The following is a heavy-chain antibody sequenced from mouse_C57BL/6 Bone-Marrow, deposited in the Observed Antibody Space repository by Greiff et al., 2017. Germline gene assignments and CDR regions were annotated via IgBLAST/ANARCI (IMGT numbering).Heavy chain of an antibody. D-gene: IGHD1-1*01. CDR3: ARRGGSSYRFDV. V-gene: IGHV1-80*01. CDR2: IYPGDGDT. J-gene: IGHJ1*03. CDR1: GYAFSSYW. Sequence: QVQLQQSGAELVKPGASVKISCKASGYAFSSYWMNWVKQRPGKGLEWIGQIYPGDGDTNYNGKFKGKATLTADKSSSTAYMQLSSLTSEDSAVYFCARRGGSSYRFDVWGTGTTVTVSS.